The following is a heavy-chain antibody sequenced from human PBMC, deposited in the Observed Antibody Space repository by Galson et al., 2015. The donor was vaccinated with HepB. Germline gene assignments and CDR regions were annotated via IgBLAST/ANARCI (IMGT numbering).Heavy chain of an antibody. V-gene: IGHV1-69*10. CDR2: IIPILGIA. CDR1: GGTFSSYA. CDR3: ARSKYYYDSSGYEAGDY. J-gene: IGHJ4*02. D-gene: IGHD3-22*01. Sequence: SVKVSCKASGGTFSSYAISWVRQAPGQGLEWMGGIIPILGIANYAQKFQGRVTITADKSTSTAYMELSSLRSEDTAVYYCARSKYYYDSSGYEAGDYWGQGTLVTVSS.